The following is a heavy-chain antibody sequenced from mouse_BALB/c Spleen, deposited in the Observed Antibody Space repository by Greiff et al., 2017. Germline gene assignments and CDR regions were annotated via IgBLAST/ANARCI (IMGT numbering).Heavy chain of an antibody. J-gene: IGHJ2*01. D-gene: IGHD1-1*01. V-gene: IGHV5-17*02. CDR1: GFTFSSFG. Sequence: EVQGVESGGGLVQPGGSRKLSCAASGFTFSSFGMHWVRQAPEKGLEWVAYISSGSSTIYYADTVKGRFTISRDNPKNTLFLQMTSLRSEDTAMYYCAREGDYGSSLYYWGQGTTLTVSS. CDR2: ISSGSSTI. CDR3: AREGDYGSSLYY.